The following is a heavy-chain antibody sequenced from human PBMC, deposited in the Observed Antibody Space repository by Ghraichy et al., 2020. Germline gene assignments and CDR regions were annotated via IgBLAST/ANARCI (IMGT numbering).Heavy chain of an antibody. CDR3: AKGPHRYNSSSWYRVDYYYYGMDV. CDR1: GFTFSSYA. Sequence: GGSLRLSCAASGFTFSSYAMSWVRQAPGKGLEWVSAISGSGGSTYYADSVKGRFTISRDNSKNTLYLQMNSLRAEDTAVYYCAKGPHRYNSSSWYRVDYYYYGMDVWGQGTTVTVSS. J-gene: IGHJ6*02. CDR2: ISGSGGST. D-gene: IGHD6-13*01. V-gene: IGHV3-23*01.